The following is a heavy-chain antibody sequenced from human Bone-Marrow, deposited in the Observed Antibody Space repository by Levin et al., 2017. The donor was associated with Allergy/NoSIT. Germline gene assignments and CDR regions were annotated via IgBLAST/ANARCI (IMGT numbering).Heavy chain of an antibody. CDR2: IYYSGST. CDR3: ARDFHYCSSTSCYDAFDI. V-gene: IGHV4-59*01. D-gene: IGHD2-2*01. J-gene: IGHJ3*02. Sequence: ASETLSLTCTVSGGSISSYYWSWIRQPPGKGLEWIGYIYYSGSTNYNPSLKSRVTISVDTSKNQFSLKLSSVTAADTAVYYCARDFHYCSSTSCYDAFDIWGQGTMVTVSS. CDR1: GGSISSYY.